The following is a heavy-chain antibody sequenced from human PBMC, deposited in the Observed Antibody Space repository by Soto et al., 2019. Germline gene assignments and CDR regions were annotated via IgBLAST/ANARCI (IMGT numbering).Heavy chain of an antibody. J-gene: IGHJ6*03. Sequence: QVQLVQSGAEVKKPGASVKVSCKASGYTFTGYYMHWVRQAPGQGLEWMGWINPNSGGTNYAQKFQGWVTMTRDTSISTAYMELIRLRSDDTAVYYCARAGGDYPYYYYYMDVWGKGTTVTVSS. V-gene: IGHV1-2*04. CDR2: INPNSGGT. CDR3: ARAGGDYPYYYYYMDV. D-gene: IGHD4-17*01. CDR1: GYTFTGYY.